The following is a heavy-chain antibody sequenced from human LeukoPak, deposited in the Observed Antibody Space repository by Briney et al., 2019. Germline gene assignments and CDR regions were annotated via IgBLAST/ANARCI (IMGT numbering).Heavy chain of an antibody. V-gene: IGHV1-18*04. D-gene: IGHD6-19*01. J-gene: IGHJ4*02. CDR3: ARDKYKSGWFRGFDY. CDR2: ISAYNGNT. CDR1: NYTFISYG. Sequence: ASVKVSCTASNYTFISYGISWVRQAPGQGLEWMGWISAYNGNTNYAQKVQGRVTMTTDTSTSTAYMELRSLRSDDTAVYYCARDKYKSGWFRGFDYWGQGTLVTVSS.